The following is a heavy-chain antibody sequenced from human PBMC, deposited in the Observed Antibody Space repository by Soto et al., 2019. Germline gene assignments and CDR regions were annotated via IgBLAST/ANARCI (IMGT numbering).Heavy chain of an antibody. J-gene: IGHJ6*02. CDR2: ISSSSTYI. CDR1: GFSFSTYS. CDR3: ATSLPLSISGGPHGMDV. Sequence: EVQLVESGGGLVKPGGSLRLSCEASGFSFSTYSMSWVRQAPGKGLEWVSSISSSSTYIFYADAVKGRFTISRDNAKSSLHLQINSLRAEDTAVYFCATSLPLSISGGPHGMDVWRQGTPVTVSS. V-gene: IGHV3-21*02. D-gene: IGHD3-10*01.